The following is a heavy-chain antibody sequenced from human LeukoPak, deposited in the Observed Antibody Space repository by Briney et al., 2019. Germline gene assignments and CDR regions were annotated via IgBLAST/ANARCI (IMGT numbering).Heavy chain of an antibody. V-gene: IGHV3-7*01. D-gene: IGHD3-3*01. Sequence: GGPLRLSCAASGFTFSSYWMSWVRQAPGKGLEWVANIKQDGSEKYYVDSVKGRFTISRDNAKNSLYLQMNSLRAEDTAVYYCARDRGSRFLEWLRYYYYYYYMDVWGKGTTVTVSS. CDR1: GFTFSSYW. CDR2: IKQDGSEK. J-gene: IGHJ6*03. CDR3: ARDRGSRFLEWLRYYYYYYYMDV.